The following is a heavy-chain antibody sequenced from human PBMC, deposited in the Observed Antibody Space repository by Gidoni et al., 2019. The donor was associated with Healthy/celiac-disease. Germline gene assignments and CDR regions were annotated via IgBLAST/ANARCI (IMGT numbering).Heavy chain of an antibody. Sequence: EVQLVESGGGLVQPGGSLSLSWAASGFTFRSYSMNWVRQAPGKGLEWVSYISSSSSTIYYADSVKGRFTISRDNAKNSLYLQMNSLRDEDTAVYYCARESGLLWFGEFVSWGQGTLVTVSS. V-gene: IGHV3-48*02. J-gene: IGHJ4*02. CDR2: ISSSSSTI. CDR1: GFTFRSYS. D-gene: IGHD3-10*01. CDR3: ARESGLLWFGEFVS.